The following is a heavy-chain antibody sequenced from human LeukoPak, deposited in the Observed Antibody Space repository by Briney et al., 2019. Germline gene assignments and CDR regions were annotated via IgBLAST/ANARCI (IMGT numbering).Heavy chain of an antibody. D-gene: IGHD5-24*01. CDR3: ARGSGDGYNFPFDY. J-gene: IGHJ4*02. CDR2: ISGVGTYI. Sequence: GGSLRLSCAASGFTFSSYAMSWVRQAPGKGLEWVSSISGVGTYIHYADSVRGRFTISRDNVRNSLYLQMNSLRAEDTAVYYCARGSGDGYNFPFDYWGQGTLVTVSS. V-gene: IGHV3-21*01. CDR1: GFTFSSYA.